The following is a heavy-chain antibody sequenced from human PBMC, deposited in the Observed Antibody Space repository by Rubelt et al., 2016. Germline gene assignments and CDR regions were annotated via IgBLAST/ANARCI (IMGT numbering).Heavy chain of an antibody. V-gene: IGHV4-39*02. CDR1: GGSISSSSYY. D-gene: IGHD3-3*01. J-gene: IGHJ4*02. CDR3: ARDSRGYDFWSS. CDR2: IYYSGST. Sequence: GPGLVKPSETLSLTCTVSGGSISSSSYYWGWIRQPPGKGLEWIGSIYYSGSTYYNPSLKSRVTISVDTSKNQFSLKLSSVTAADTAVYYCARDSRGYDFWSSWGQGTLVTVSS.